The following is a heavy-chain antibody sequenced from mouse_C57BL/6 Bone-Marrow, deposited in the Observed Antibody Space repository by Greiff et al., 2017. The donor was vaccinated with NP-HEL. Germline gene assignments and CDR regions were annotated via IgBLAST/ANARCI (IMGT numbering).Heavy chain of an antibody. V-gene: IGHV1-82*01. CDR2: IYPGDGDT. CDR3: ASPLYSHAMDY. CDR1: GYAFSSSW. Sequence: QVQLKQSGPELVKPGASVKISCKASGYAFSSSWMNWVKQRPGKGLEWIGRIYPGDGDTNYNGKFKGKATLTADKSSSTAYMQLSSLTSEDSAVYFCASPLYSHAMDYWGQGTSVTVSS. D-gene: IGHD2-1*01. J-gene: IGHJ4*01.